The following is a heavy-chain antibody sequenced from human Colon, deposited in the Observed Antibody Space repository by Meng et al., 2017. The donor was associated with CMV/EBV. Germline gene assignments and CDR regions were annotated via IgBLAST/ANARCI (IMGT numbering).Heavy chain of an antibody. D-gene: IGHD1-1*01. V-gene: IGHV4-38-2*01. CDR2: IFPNGIS. CDR1: GPMFSKYA. Sequence: ESLKISCAASGPMFSKYAMHWVRQAPGKGLEWIGSIFPNGISRRNPSLKSRVTISMDTSKNQFYLKLSSVTAADTAVYYCARNNWNPGDFWGQGTQVTVSS. J-gene: IGHJ4*02. CDR3: ARNNWNPGDF.